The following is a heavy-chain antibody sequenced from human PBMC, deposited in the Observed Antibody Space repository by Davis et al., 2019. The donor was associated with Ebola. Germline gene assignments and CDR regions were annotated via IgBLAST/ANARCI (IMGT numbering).Heavy chain of an antibody. CDR3: ARDLVYGGNAFFDY. V-gene: IGHV3-48*04. J-gene: IGHJ4*02. CDR1: KFTLSSYW. Sequence: GGSLRLSCAASKFTLSSYWMSWVRQAPGKGLEWVSYITSSGSTIYYADSVKGRFTISRDNAKNSLYLQMNSLRAEDTAVYYCARDLVYGGNAFFDYWGQGTLVSVSS. D-gene: IGHD4-23*01. CDR2: ITSSGSTI.